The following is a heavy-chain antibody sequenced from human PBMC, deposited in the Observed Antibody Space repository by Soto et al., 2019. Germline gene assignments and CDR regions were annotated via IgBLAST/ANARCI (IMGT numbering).Heavy chain of an antibody. V-gene: IGHV4-30-4*01. J-gene: IGHJ5*02. CDR1: GGSISNPDYY. Sequence: SETLSLTCKVSGGSISNPDYYWSWIRQPPGKGLEWIGYINYSGNTYYNPSLKSRVFIPVDTSKNQISLRLSSVTAADTAVYYCARVFTLTYNWFGPWGQGTLVTVSS. D-gene: IGHD3-22*01. CDR3: ARVFTLTYNWFGP. CDR2: INYSGNT.